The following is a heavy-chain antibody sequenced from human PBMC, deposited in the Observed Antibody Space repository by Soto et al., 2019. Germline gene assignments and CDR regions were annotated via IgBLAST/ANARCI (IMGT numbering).Heavy chain of an antibody. V-gene: IGHV3-64*02. Sequence: GGSLRLSCAASGFIFSNYAMHWVRQAPGKGLEYVSAISSTGGTTYYADSVKGRFTISRDNSKNTLYLQMSSLRAEDMAVYYCARGTVAGYYYYYYMDVWGKGTTVTVSS. D-gene: IGHD4-17*01. CDR1: GFIFSNYA. CDR2: ISSTGGTT. CDR3: ARGTVAGYYYYYYMDV. J-gene: IGHJ6*03.